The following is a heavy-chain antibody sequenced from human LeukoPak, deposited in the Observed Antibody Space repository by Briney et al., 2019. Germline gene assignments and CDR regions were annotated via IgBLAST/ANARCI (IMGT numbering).Heavy chain of an antibody. Sequence: GGPLRLSCAASGFTFSGYWMHWVRQAPGKGLVWVSRINSDGSSTTYADSVKGRFTISRDNAKNTLYLQMNSLRAEDTAVYYCATDRSYGMDVWGQGTTVTVSS. D-gene: IGHD3-16*02. V-gene: IGHV3-74*01. CDR3: ATDRSYGMDV. J-gene: IGHJ6*02. CDR1: GFTFSGYW. CDR2: INSDGSST.